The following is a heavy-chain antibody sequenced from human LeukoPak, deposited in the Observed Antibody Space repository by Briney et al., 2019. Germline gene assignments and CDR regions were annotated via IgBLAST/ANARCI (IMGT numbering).Heavy chain of an antibody. CDR3: AKGSAYYFDY. J-gene: IGHJ4*02. V-gene: IGHV3-30*02. CDR1: GFIFSNYG. Sequence: HPGGSLRLSCGASGFIFSNYGMHWVRQAPGKGLEWVAFIRYDGSIKYYADSVKDRLTMSRDNSKNTLYLQMNGLRVEDTAAYYCAKGSAYYFDYWGQGTLVTVSS. CDR2: IRYDGSIK.